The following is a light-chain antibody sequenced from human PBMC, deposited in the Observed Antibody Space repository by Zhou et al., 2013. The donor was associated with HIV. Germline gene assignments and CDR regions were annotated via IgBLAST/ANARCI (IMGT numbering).Light chain of an antibody. J-gene: IGKJ2*01. V-gene: IGKV3-20*01. CDR1: QSVRNNY. Sequence: EIVLTQSPGTLSLSPGERATLSCRASQSVRNNYLAWYQQKPGQAPRLLIFGASSRATGFPDRFSGSGSGTDFTLTISRLEPEDFAVYYCQQYGTLPNTFGLGDQAGDQT. CDR3: QQYGTLPNT. CDR2: GAS.